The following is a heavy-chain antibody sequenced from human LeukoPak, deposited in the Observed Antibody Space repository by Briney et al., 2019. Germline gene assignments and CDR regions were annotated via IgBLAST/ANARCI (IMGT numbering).Heavy chain of an antibody. CDR3: ATESLRYFDD. CDR2: ITRDGGST. J-gene: IGHJ4*02. Sequence: GGSLRLSCAASGFSFSDYTLHWVRQAPGKGLEWVSLITRDGGSTAYADSVKGRFTISRDTSRYSLFLQMNSLRIEDTALYYCATESLRYFDDWGQGTLVTVSS. V-gene: IGHV3-43*01. CDR1: GFSFSDYT.